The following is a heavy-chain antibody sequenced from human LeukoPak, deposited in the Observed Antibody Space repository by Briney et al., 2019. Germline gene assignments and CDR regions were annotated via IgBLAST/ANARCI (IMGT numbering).Heavy chain of an antibody. CDR1: GFTFSSYA. CDR3: ARVGTNSYGLDY. Sequence: GGSLRLSCAASGFTFSSYAMSWVRQAPGKGLEWVSAISGSGGSTYYADSVKGRFTISRDNSKNTLYLQMNSLRAEDTAVYYCARVGTNSYGLDYWGQGTLVTVSS. D-gene: IGHD5-18*01. V-gene: IGHV3-23*01. CDR2: ISGSGGST. J-gene: IGHJ4*02.